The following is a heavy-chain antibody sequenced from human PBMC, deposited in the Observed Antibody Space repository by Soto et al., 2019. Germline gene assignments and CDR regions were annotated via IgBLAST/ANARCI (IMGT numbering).Heavy chain of an antibody. J-gene: IGHJ4*02. CDR3: ARREDYYGSGSYYDY. CDR2: IYPGDSDT. V-gene: IGHV5-51*01. D-gene: IGHD3-10*01. CDR1: GYSFTSYW. Sequence: PGESLKISCRGSGYSFTSYWIGWVRQMPGKGLEWMGIIYPGDSDTRYSPSFQGQVTISADRSISTAYLQWSSLKASDTAMYYCARREDYYGSGSYYDYWGQGTLVTVS.